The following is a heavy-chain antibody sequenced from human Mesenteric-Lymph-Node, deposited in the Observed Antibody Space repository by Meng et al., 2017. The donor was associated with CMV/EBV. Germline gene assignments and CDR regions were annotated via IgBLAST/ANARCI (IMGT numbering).Heavy chain of an antibody. CDR2: IFSNDEK. Sequence: SGPTLVKPTETLTLTCTVSGFSLSNATMGVSWIRQPPGKALEWLAHIFSNDEKSYSTSLKSRLTISKDTSKSQVVLTMTNMDPVDTATYYCARIPGVVVVPAAIRGDYYYYGMDVWGQETTVTVSS. CDR1: GFSLSNATMG. V-gene: IGHV2-26*01. CDR3: ARIPGVVVVPAAIRGDYYYYGMDV. J-gene: IGHJ6*02. D-gene: IGHD2-2*02.